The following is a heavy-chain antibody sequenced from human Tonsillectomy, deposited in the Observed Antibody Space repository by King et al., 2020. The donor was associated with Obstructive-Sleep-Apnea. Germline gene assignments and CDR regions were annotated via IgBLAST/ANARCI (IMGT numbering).Heavy chain of an antibody. Sequence: VQLVESGGGLVKPGGSLRLSCAASGFTFSSYSMNWVRQAPGKGLEWVSSISSSSSYIYYADSVKGRFTISRDNAKNSLYLQMNSLRAEDTAVYYCARDREGGSSWYVSVWFDPWGQGTLVTVSS. CDR2: ISSSSSYI. D-gene: IGHD6-13*01. V-gene: IGHV3-21*01. CDR3: ARDREGGSSWYVSVWFDP. CDR1: GFTFSSYS. J-gene: IGHJ5*02.